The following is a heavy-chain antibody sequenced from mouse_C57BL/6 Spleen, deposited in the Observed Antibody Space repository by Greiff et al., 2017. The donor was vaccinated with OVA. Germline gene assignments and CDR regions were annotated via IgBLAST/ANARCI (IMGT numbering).Heavy chain of an antibody. V-gene: IGHV5-4*01. CDR2: ISDGGSYT. CDR1: GFTFSSYA. CDR3: ARDSAGPNYYAMDY. Sequence: EVKVEESGGGLVKPGGSLKLSCAASGFTFSSYAMSWVRQTPEKRLEWVATISDGGSYTYYPDTVKGRFTISRDNAKNNLYLQMSHLKSEDTAMYYCARDSAGPNYYAMDYWGQGTSVTVSS. J-gene: IGHJ4*01. D-gene: IGHD3-2*02.